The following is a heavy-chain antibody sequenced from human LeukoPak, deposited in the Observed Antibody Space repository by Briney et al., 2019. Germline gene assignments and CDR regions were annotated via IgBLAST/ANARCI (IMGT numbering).Heavy chain of an antibody. CDR3: ARESSGPIDY. D-gene: IGHD3-22*01. Sequence: SGGSLRLSCAASGFTFSNYAMSWVRQAPGKGLEWVSVIYSGGSTYYADFVKGRFTISRDNSKNTLYLQMNSLRAEDTAVYYCARESSGPIDYWGQGTLVTVSS. CDR2: IYSGGST. J-gene: IGHJ4*02. CDR1: GFTFSNYA. V-gene: IGHV3-53*01.